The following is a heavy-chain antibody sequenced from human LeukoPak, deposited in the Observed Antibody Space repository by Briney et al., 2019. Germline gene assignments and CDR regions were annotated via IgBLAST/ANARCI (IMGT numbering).Heavy chain of an antibody. CDR3: ARDLDYYGSGSYNYYMDV. Sequence: GGSLRLSCAASGYTFDDYGMSWVRQAPGKGLEWVSVIYSGGSTYYADSVKGRFTISRDNSKNTLYLQMNSLRAEDTAVYYCARDLDYYGSGSYNYYMDVWGKGTTVTISS. J-gene: IGHJ6*03. CDR2: IYSGGST. CDR1: GYTFDDYG. V-gene: IGHV3-66*01. D-gene: IGHD3-10*01.